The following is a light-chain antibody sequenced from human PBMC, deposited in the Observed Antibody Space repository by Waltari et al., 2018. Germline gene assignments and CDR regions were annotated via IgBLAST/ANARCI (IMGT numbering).Light chain of an antibody. V-gene: IGLV2-23*01. CDR3: CSYAGSSTWV. J-gene: IGLJ3*02. CDR1: SSNVGSYNL. CDR2: AGN. Sequence: QSALTQPASVSGSPGQSITIPCTGTSSNVGSYNLVSWYQQHPDKAPKLMVYAGNKRPSGVSNRFSGSKSGNTASLTISGLQVADEAFYYCCSYAGSSTWVFGGGTKLTVL.